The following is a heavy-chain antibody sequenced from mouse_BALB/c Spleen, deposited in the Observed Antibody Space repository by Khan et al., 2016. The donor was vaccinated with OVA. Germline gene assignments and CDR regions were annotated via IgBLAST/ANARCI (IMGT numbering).Heavy chain of an antibody. J-gene: IGHJ4*01. CDR2: INTYTGEP. V-gene: IGHV9-3-1*01. Sequence: QIQLVQSGPELKKPGVTVKISCKASGYTFSTYGMNWVKQAPGKGLKWMGWINTYTGEPTYVDDFKGRFAFSLETSASTAYLQINNLKNEDTATYFCARVGYSGTMDYWGQGTSVTVSS. D-gene: IGHD2-14*01. CDR1: GYTFSTYG. CDR3: ARVGYSGTMDY.